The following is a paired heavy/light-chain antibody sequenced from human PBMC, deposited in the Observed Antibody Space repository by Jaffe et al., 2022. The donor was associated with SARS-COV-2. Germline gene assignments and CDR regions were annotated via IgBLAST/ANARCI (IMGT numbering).Light chain of an antibody. Sequence: DIVMTQSPDSLAVSLGERATINCKSSQSVLYSSNNKNYLAWYQQKPGQPPKVLIYWASVRQSGVPDRFSGGGSGTDFTLTISGLQAEDVAVYYCQQYYNTPYAFGQGTRLEIK. CDR3: QQYYNTPYA. CDR1: QSVLYSSNNKNY. J-gene: IGKJ2*01. V-gene: IGKV4-1*01. CDR2: WAS.
Heavy chain of an antibody. CDR3: VRHWRSGNSYPYYVDS. D-gene: IGHD3-16*02. CDR1: GDSISSSRYY. Sequence: QVQLQESGPGLVKPSETLSLTCTVSGDSISSSRYYWGWIRQPPGKGLEWIGTMYYGVTTYYNPSLKSRVTISADTSENQVSLNLTSVTASDTGVYYCVRHWRSGNSYPYYVDSWGLGILVTVSS. V-gene: IGHV4-39*01. CDR2: MYYGVTT. J-gene: IGHJ4*02.